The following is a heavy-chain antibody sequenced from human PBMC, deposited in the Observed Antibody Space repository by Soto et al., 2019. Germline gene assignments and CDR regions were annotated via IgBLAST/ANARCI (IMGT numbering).Heavy chain of an antibody. CDR1: GGSISSGGYY. CDR2: IYYSGST. J-gene: IGHJ4*02. D-gene: IGHD5-12*01. Sequence: QVQLQESGPGLVKPSQTLSLTCTVSGGSISSGGYYWSWIRQHPGKGLEWIGYIYYSGSTYYNPSLKSRVTISVDTSKNQFSLKLSSVTAADTAVYYCARARRDIVATIPPANYYFDSWGQGTLVTVSS. CDR3: ARARRDIVATIPPANYYFDS. V-gene: IGHV4-31*03.